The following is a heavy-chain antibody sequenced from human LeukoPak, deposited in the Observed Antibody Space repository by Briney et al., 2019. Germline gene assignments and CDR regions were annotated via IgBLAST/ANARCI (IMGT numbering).Heavy chain of an antibody. CDR1: GFTFSSYA. CDR3: AKTFYPHIVVVTAILS. V-gene: IGHV3-23*01. Sequence: PGGSLRLSFAASGFTFSSYAMSWVRQAPGKGLEWVSAISGSGGSTYYADSVKGRFTITRDNSKNTLYLEMNSLRAEDTAVYYCAKTFYPHIVVVTAILSWGQGTLVTVSS. CDR2: ISGSGGST. D-gene: IGHD2-21*02. J-gene: IGHJ4*02.